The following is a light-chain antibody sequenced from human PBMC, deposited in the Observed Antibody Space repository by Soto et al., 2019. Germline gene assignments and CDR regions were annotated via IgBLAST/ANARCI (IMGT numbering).Light chain of an antibody. J-gene: IGKJ1*01. CDR2: KAS. V-gene: IGKV1-5*03. Sequence: IRMTNSASALSANLGDRVTITCRASQTISSWLAWYQQKPGKAPKLLVYKASTLKSGVPSRFSGSGSGTEFTLTISSLQPDDFATYYCQHYNSYSEPFGQVPKV. CDR3: QHYNSYSEP. CDR1: QTISSW.